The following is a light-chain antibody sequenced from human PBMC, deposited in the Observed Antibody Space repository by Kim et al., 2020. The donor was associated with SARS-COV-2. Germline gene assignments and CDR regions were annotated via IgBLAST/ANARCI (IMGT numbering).Light chain of an antibody. V-gene: IGKV1D-16*01. J-gene: IGKJ5*01. Sequence: AAVGDGVTITGRASQGIGSRLVWYQQKPEKAPKSLIYAASTLQSGVPSRFSGSGSGSDFTLTITSLQPEDSATYYCQQYNDYPITFGQGTRLEIK. CDR3: QQYNDYPIT. CDR1: QGIGSR. CDR2: AAS.